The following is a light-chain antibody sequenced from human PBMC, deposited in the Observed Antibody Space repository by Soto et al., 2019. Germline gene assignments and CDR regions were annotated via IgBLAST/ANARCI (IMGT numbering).Light chain of an antibody. CDR1: QSISTY. V-gene: IGKV1-39*01. J-gene: IGKJ5*01. CDR2: GAS. CDR3: QQYGYSPIT. Sequence: MTQARSSLSSSVVDGFTFACRASQSISTYLNWYEQKPGKAPNLLIYGASNLQSGVPSRFSGGGSGTDFTLTISSLQPEDFALYYCQQYGYSPITFGQGTRLEIK.